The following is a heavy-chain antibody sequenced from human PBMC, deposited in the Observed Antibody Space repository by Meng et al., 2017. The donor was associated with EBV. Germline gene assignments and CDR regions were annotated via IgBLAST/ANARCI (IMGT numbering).Heavy chain of an antibody. V-gene: IGHV4-59*01. CDR1: GGSISSYY. Sequence: QVQLHESGPGLVKPSETLSLTCTVSGGSISSYYWSWIRQPPGKGLEWIGYIYYSGSTNYNPSLKSRVTISVDTSKNQFSLKLSSVTAADTAVYYCARSPRITGTLNYWGQGTLVTVSS. D-gene: IGHD1-20*01. CDR2: IYYSGST. J-gene: IGHJ4*02. CDR3: ARSPRITGTLNY.